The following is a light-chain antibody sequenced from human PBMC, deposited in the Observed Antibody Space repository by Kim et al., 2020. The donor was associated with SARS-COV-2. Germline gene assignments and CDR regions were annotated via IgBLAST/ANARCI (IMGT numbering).Light chain of an antibody. CDR3: QHFRRSPWT. V-gene: IGKV3-20*01. CDR1: ESVTSTY. CDR2: GAS. Sequence: PGDRATLSCRASESVTSTYLAWYQQKPGQAPRLLIYGASRRATGIPERFSGRGSGTDFTLTIDRLEPEDFAVYYCQHFRRSPWTFGQGTKVDIK. J-gene: IGKJ1*01.